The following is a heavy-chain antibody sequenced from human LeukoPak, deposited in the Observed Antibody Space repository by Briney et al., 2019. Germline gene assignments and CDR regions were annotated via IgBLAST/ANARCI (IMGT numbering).Heavy chain of an antibody. Sequence: ASVNVSCKASGYTFTSYGISWVRQAPGQGLEWMGWISAYNGNTNYAQKLQGRVTMTTDTSTSTAYMELRSLRSEDTAVYYCARLYTSPVVGIRYYFDYWGQGTLVTVSS. CDR1: GYTFTSYG. V-gene: IGHV1-18*01. CDR3: ARLYTSPVVGIRYYFDY. D-gene: IGHD2-15*01. J-gene: IGHJ4*02. CDR2: ISAYNGNT.